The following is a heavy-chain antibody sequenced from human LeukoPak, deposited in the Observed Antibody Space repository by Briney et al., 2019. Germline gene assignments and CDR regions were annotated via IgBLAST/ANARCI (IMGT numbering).Heavy chain of an antibody. CDR3: ARGRGYDYYYYYCMDV. Sequence: GASRKVSCKASGYTFTSYDINSVRHATGQGLEWMGWMNRNSGNKGYAQKFQGRVTMTRNTSISTAYMELSRLRCEDTAVYYCARGRGYDYYYYYCMDVWGKGTTVTVSS. D-gene: IGHD5-12*01. V-gene: IGHV1-8*01. J-gene: IGHJ6*03. CDR1: GYTFTSYD. CDR2: MNRNSGNK.